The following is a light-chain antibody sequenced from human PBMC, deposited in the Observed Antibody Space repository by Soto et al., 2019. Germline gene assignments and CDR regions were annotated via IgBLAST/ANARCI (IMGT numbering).Light chain of an antibody. CDR2: EVR. V-gene: IGLV2-14*01. Sequence: QSALTQPASVSGSPGQSITISCTGTSSDVGGYNHVSWYQQHPGKAPKLIIYEVRNRPSGVSNRLSVSKSGNTASLAISGSLADDEAAYYCCSYTSSSIRVFGGGTKVTVL. J-gene: IGLJ3*02. CDR1: SSDVGGYNH. CDR3: CSYTSSSIRV.